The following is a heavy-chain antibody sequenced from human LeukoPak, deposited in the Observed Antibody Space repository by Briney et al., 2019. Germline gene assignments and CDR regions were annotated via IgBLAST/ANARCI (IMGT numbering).Heavy chain of an antibody. CDR3: TRPYGYCSGGGSCFPFDF. V-gene: IGHV3-7*01. Sequence: GGSLRLSCAASGFTFSASWMTWVRQAPGKRLEWVANINQDGSERYYADSVKGRFIISRDNARNSLYLQMNSLRAEDTAVYYCTRPYGYCSGGGSCFPFDFWGQGTLLTVSS. D-gene: IGHD2-15*01. CDR1: GFTFSASW. CDR2: INQDGSER. J-gene: IGHJ4*02.